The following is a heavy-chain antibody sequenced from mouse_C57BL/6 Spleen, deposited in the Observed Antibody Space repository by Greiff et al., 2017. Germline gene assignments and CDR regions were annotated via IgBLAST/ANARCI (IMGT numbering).Heavy chain of an antibody. CDR1: GYTFTSYW. J-gene: IGHJ2*01. Sequence: QVQLQQPGAELVGPGSSVKLSCKASGYTFTSYWMHWVKQRPIQGLEWIGNIDPSDSETHYNQKFKDKATLTVDKSSSTAYMQLSSLTSEDSAVYYCARSPLYYGSSEYYFDYWGQGTTLTVSS. CDR2: IDPSDSET. D-gene: IGHD1-1*01. CDR3: ARSPLYYGSSEYYFDY. V-gene: IGHV1-52*01.